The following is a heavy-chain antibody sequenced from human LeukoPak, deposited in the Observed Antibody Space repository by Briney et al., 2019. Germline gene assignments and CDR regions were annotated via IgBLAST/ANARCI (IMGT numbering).Heavy chain of an antibody. V-gene: IGHV4-31*03. Sequence: PSQTLSLTCTVSGGSISSGGYYWSWIRQHPGKGLEWIGEINHSGSTNYDPSLKSRVTISVDTSKNQFSLKLSSVTAADTAVYYCARGLFRSVTTAGGFDYWGQGTLVTVSS. D-gene: IGHD4-17*01. CDR3: ARGLFRSVTTAGGFDY. CDR2: INHSGST. CDR1: GGSISSGGYY. J-gene: IGHJ4*02.